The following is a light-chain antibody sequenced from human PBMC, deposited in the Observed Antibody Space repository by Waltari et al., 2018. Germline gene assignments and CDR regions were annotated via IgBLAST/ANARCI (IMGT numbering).Light chain of an antibody. V-gene: IGKV3-15*01. CDR2: GAS. Sequence: EVVMTQSPATLSVSPGEGATVSCRASQSVRSNVPWYQQTPGQAPSLLIYGASSRAPGIPDRFSGSGSGTEFILTISSLQSEDFAVYYCQQYNNWPPWTFGQGTKVEIK. CDR1: QSVRSN. CDR3: QQYNNWPPWT. J-gene: IGKJ1*01.